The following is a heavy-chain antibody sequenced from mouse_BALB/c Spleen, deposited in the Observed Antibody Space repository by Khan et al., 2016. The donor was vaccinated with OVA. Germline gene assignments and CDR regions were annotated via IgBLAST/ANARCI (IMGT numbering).Heavy chain of an antibody. D-gene: IGHD2-14*01. V-gene: IGHV9-3-1*01. CDR1: GYTFTNYG. J-gene: IGHJ4*01. Sequence: QIQLVQSGPELKKPGETVKISCKASGYTFTNYGMNWVKQAPGKGLKWMGWINTYTGEPTYADDFKGRFAFSLETSASTAYLQINNLKNEDTDKYFCARKDYRYDGMDYWGQGTSVTVSS. CDR3: ARKDYRYDGMDY. CDR2: INTYTGEP.